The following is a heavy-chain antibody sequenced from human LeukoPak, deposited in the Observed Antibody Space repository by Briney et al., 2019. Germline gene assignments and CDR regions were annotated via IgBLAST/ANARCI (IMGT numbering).Heavy chain of an antibody. Sequence: ASVKVSCKASGGTFSSYAISWVRQAPGQGLEWMGWISAYNGNTNYAQKLQGRVTMTTDTSTSTAYMELRSLRSDDTAVYYCARGGLGLDAFDIWGQGTMVTVSS. D-gene: IGHD3-16*01. CDR1: GGTFSSYA. J-gene: IGHJ3*02. V-gene: IGHV1-18*01. CDR3: ARGGLGLDAFDI. CDR2: ISAYNGNT.